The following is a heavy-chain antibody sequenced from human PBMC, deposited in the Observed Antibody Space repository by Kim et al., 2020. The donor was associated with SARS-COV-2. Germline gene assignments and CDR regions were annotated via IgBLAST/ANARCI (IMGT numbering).Heavy chain of an antibody. V-gene: IGHV3-30*18. CDR3: AKDLFLPGGIVATIGQYYYYGMDV. Sequence: GGSLRLSCAASGFTFSSYGMHWVRQAPGKGLEWVAVISYDGSNKYYADSVKGRFTISRDNSKNTLYLQMNSLRAEDTAVYYCAKDLFLPGGIVATIGQYYYYGMDVWGQGTTVTVSS. CDR2: ISYDGSNK. D-gene: IGHD5-12*01. J-gene: IGHJ6*02. CDR1: GFTFSSYG.